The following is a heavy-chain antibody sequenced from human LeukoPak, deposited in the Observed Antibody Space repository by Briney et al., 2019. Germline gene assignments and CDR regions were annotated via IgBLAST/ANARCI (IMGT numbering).Heavy chain of an antibody. CDR1: GFTFSSYG. J-gene: IGHJ4*02. Sequence: AGGSLRLSCAASGFTFSSYGMHWVRQAPGKGLKWVAVISYDGSNKYYADSVKGRFTISRDNSKNTLYLQMNSLRAEDTAVYYCAKDPGSSGWYLRYWGQGTLVTVSS. D-gene: IGHD6-19*01. CDR2: ISYDGSNK. CDR3: AKDPGSSGWYLRY. V-gene: IGHV3-30*18.